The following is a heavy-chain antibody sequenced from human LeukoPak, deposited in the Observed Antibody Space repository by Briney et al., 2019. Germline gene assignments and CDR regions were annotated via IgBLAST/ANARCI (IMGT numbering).Heavy chain of an antibody. CDR3: ARKLLWFGDSNWFDP. J-gene: IGHJ5*02. CDR2: ISSSSSYI. V-gene: IGHV3-21*01. D-gene: IGHD3-10*01. CDR1: GFTVSSNY. Sequence: GGSLRLSCAASGFTVSSNYMSWVRQAPGKGLEWVSSISSSSSYIYYADSVKGRFTISRDNAKNSLYLQMNSLRAEDTAVYYCARKLLWFGDSNWFDPWGQGTLVTVSS.